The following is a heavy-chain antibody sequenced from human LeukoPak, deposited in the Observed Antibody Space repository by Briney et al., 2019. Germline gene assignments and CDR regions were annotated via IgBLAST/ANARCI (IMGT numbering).Heavy chain of an antibody. J-gene: IGHJ4*02. Sequence: SETLSLTCAVYGGSFSGYYWSWIRQPSGKGLEWIGEINHSGSTNYNPSLKSRVTISLDTSKNQFSLKLSSVTAADTAVYYCARLDSYGYDYWGQGTLVTVSS. CDR3: ARLDSYGYDY. V-gene: IGHV4-34*01. CDR2: INHSGST. D-gene: IGHD5-18*01. CDR1: GGSFSGYY.